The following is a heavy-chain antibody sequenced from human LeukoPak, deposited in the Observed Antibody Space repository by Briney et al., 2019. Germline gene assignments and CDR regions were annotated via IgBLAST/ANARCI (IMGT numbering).Heavy chain of an antibody. Sequence: SETLSLTCTVSGGSISSYYWSWIRQPPGKGLEWIGYIYYSGSTNYNPSLKSRVTISVDTSKNQFSLKLSSVTAADTAVYYCAREGEGWNDPFDYWGQGTLVTVSS. D-gene: IGHD1-1*01. CDR2: IYYSGST. V-gene: IGHV4-59*01. J-gene: IGHJ4*02. CDR1: GGSISSYY. CDR3: AREGEGWNDPFDY.